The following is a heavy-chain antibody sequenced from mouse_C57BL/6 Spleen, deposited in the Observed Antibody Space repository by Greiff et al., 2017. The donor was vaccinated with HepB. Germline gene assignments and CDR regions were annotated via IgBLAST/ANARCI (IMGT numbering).Heavy chain of an antibody. CDR2: ISSGSSTI. V-gene: IGHV5-17*01. CDR1: GFTFSDYG. Sequence: EVHLVESGGGLVKPGGSLKLSCAASGFTFSDYGMHWVRQAPEKGLEWVAYISSGSSTIYYADTVKGRFTISRDNAKNTLFLQMTSLRSEDTAMYYCASNYGYDEAYWGQGTLVTVSA. CDR3: ASNYGYDEAY. J-gene: IGHJ3*01. D-gene: IGHD2-2*01.